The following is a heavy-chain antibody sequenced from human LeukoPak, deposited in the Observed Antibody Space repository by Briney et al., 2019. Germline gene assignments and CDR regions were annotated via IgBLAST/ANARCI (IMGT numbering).Heavy chain of an antibody. Sequence: ASVKVSCKASGYTFTGHYMHWVRQAPGQGLEWMGWINPNSGGTNYAQKFQGRVTMTRDTSISTAYMELSRLRSDDTAVYYCARVGNYGSGSYLLYWGQGTLVTVSS. V-gene: IGHV1-2*02. CDR3: ARVGNYGSGSYLLY. J-gene: IGHJ4*02. CDR1: GYTFTGHY. CDR2: INPNSGGT. D-gene: IGHD3-10*01.